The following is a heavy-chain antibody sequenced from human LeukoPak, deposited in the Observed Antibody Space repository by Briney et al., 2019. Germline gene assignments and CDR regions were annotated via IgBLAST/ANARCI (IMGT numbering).Heavy chain of an antibody. D-gene: IGHD1-14*01. CDR1: GFSVSDYY. J-gene: IGHJ4*02. CDR2: IYSDGRR. V-gene: IGHV3-53*01. Sequence: GGSLRLSCAASGFSVSDYYMNWVRQAPGKGLEWVSFIYSDGRRYYADSVKGRFTISRDNSRNTLYLQMNSLKVEDTAVYYCARDDMAEIWGQGTLVTVSS. CDR3: ARDDMAEI.